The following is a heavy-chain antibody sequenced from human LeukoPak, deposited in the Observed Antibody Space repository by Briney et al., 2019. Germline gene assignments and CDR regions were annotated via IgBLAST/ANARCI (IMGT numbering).Heavy chain of an antibody. CDR2: ISYDGSNK. CDR3: ARLRASSSGWYFDY. D-gene: IGHD6-19*01. Sequence: GGSLRLSCAASGFTFSNYGIHWVRQAPGKGLEWVAVISYDGSNKYYAESVKGRFTISRDNSKNTLFLQMNSLRAEDTAVYYCARLRASSSGWYFDYWGQGTLVTVSA. CDR1: GFTFSNYG. J-gene: IGHJ4*02. V-gene: IGHV3-30*03.